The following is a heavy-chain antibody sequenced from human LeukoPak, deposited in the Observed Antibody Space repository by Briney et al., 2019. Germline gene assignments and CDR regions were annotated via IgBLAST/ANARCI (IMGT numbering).Heavy chain of an antibody. V-gene: IGHV3-64D*08. D-gene: IGHD5-24*01. CDR2: INDDGSLT. Sequence: PGGSLRLSCSAAGFTFRSHAMHWVRQARGKGLEYVSTINDDGSLTYYADSVKGRFTISRDNSKNTVYLQMNNLRPDDSAVYHCLKGGWATIGPPKDWGQGTQVSVSS. J-gene: IGHJ4*02. CDR1: GFTFRSHA. CDR3: LKGGWATIGPPKD.